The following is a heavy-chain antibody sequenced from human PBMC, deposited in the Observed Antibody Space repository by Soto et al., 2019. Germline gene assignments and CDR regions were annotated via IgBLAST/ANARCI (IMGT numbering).Heavy chain of an antibody. CDR1: GGSISSYY. J-gene: IGHJ4*02. CDR3: ARVRVDIRYFVSGYFDY. V-gene: IGHV4-59*01. CDR2: IYYSGST. D-gene: IGHD3-9*01. Sequence: PSETLSLTCTVSGGSISSYYWSWIRQPPGKGLEWIGYIYYSGSTNYNPSLKSRVTISVDTSKNQFSLKLSSVTAADTAVYYCARVRVDIRYFVSGYFDYWGQGTRVTVSS.